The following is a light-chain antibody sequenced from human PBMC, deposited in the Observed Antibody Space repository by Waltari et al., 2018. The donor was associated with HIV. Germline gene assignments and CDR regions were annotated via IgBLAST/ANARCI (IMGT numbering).Light chain of an antibody. J-gene: IGKJ2*01. CDR1: QSVGTS. CDR2: KAS. Sequence: DTQMTQSPSSVSASVGDRVTITCRASQSVGTSVAWYQQKPDRTPKLLIFKASRLQTGVPSRFGGSGSGTKFTLTITSLQPQDLATYFCQQANNFPHTFGQGT. CDR3: QQANNFPHT. V-gene: IGKV1-12*01.